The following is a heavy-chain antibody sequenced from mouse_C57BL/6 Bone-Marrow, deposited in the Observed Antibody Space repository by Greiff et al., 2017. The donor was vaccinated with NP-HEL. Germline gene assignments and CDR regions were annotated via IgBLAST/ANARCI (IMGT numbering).Heavy chain of an antibody. D-gene: IGHD1-1*01. CDR1: GYAFSSSW. CDR2: LYPGDGDT. Sequence: QVQLQQSGPELVKPGASVKISCKASGYAFSSSWMNWVKQRPGKGLAWIGRLYPGDGDTNYNGKFKGKATLTADKSSSTAYMQLSSLTSEDSAVYFCARSVYYGSSYVWFAYWGQGTLVTVSA. CDR3: ARSVYYGSSYVWFAY. J-gene: IGHJ3*01. V-gene: IGHV1-82*01.